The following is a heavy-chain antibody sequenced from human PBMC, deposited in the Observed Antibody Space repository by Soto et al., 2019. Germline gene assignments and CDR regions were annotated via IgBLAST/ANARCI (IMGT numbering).Heavy chain of an antibody. CDR1: GYTFSGYY. V-gene: IGHV1-2*02. J-gene: IGHJ4*02. Sequence: QVQLVQSGAEVKKPGASVKVSCKASGYTFSGYYMHWVRQAPGQGLEWMGWINTLSGDTSFPQKFQGRLGMTRDTSIDTAFMEVSRLTSDDTAIYYCARSLLKVILPLGYWGQGTLVSVSS. D-gene: IGHD3-3*02. CDR2: INTLSGDT. CDR3: ARSLLKVILPLGY.